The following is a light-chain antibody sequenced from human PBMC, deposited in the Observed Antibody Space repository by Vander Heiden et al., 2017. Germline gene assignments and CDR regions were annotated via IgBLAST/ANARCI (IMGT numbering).Light chain of an antibody. CDR1: QGISSY. J-gene: IGKJ5*01. CDR2: AAS. V-gene: IGKV1-9*01. CDR3: QQLNSYPSIT. Sequence: DIQLTQSPSFLSASVGDRVTITCRASQGISSYLAWYQQKPGKAPKLLIYAASTLQSGVPSRFSGSGSGTEFTLTISSLHPEDFAPYYCQQLNSYPSITFGQGTRMEIK.